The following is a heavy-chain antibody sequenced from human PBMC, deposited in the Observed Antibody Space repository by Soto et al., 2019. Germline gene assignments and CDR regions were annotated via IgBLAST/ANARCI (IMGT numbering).Heavy chain of an antibody. D-gene: IGHD3-3*01. V-gene: IGHV1-2*04. CDR1: GYTFTGYY. Sequence: ASVKVSCKASGYTFTGYYMHWVRQAPGQGLEWMGWINPNSGGTNYAQKFQGWVTMTRDTSISTAYMELRSLRSDDTAVYYCAREYLTIFGVVTPYYYYGMDVWGQGTTVTVSS. J-gene: IGHJ6*02. CDR2: INPNSGGT. CDR3: AREYLTIFGVVTPYYYYGMDV.